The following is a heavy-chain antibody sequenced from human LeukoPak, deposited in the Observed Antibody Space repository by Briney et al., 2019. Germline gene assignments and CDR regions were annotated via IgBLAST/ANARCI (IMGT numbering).Heavy chain of an antibody. Sequence: SETLSLTCAVYGGSFSGYYWSWIRQPPGKGLEWIGEINHSGSTNYNPSLKSRVTISVDTCKNQFSLKLSSVTAADTAVYYCARVLVYTIFGVVIPKDYMDVWGKGTTVTVSS. CDR2: INHSGST. CDR3: ARVLVYTIFGVVIPKDYMDV. CDR1: GGSFSGYY. V-gene: IGHV4-34*01. D-gene: IGHD3-3*01. J-gene: IGHJ6*03.